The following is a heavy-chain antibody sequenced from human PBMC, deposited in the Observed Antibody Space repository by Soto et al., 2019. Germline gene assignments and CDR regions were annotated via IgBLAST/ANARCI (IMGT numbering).Heavy chain of an antibody. D-gene: IGHD2-15*01. Sequence: QVQLVQSGAEVKKPGASVKVSCKASGYTFTSYGISWVRQAPGQGLEWMGWISAYNGNTNYAQKLQGRVTMTTDTATSTAYMELRSLRSDDTAVYYWANLRRGYCSGGSCYDLDYWGQGTLVTVSS. CDR1: GYTFTSYG. CDR2: ISAYNGNT. CDR3: ANLRRGYCSGGSCYDLDY. V-gene: IGHV1-18*01. J-gene: IGHJ4*02.